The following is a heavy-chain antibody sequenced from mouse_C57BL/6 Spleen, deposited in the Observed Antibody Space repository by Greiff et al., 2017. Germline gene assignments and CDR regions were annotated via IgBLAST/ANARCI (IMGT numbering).Heavy chain of an antibody. CDR3: ATGDFDY. CDR2: ISSGSSTI. CDR1: GFTLSDYG. V-gene: IGHV5-17*01. J-gene: IGHJ2*01. Sequence: EVNVVESGGGLVKPGGSLKLSCAASGFTLSDYGMHWVRQAPEKGLEWVAYISSGSSTIYYADTVKGRFTISRDNAKNTLFLQMTSLRSEDTAMYYCATGDFDYWGQGTTLTVSS.